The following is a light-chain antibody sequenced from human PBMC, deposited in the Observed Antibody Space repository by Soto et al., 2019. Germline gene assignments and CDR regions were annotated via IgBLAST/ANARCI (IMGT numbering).Light chain of an antibody. CDR3: QQYNDWPLT. Sequence: EIVMTQSPATLSVSPGDGATLSCRASQSVDSNLAWYQQKPGQTPRLLIYGASTRPTGIPARFSGSGSGTEFTLTISSLQSEDFEVYYCQQYNDWPLTLGGGTKVDIK. CDR2: GAS. J-gene: IGKJ4*01. V-gene: IGKV3D-15*01. CDR1: QSVDSN.